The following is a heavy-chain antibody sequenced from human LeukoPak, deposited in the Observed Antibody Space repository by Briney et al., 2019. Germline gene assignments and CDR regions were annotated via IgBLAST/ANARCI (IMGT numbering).Heavy chain of an antibody. Sequence: GRSLRPSCAASGFTFSSYGMHWVRQAPGKGLEWVAVISYDGSNKYYADSVKGRFTISRDNSKNTLYLQMNSLRAEDTAVYYCAKDSLEYSSSPHNWFDPWGQGTLVTVSS. D-gene: IGHD6-13*01. J-gene: IGHJ5*02. CDR1: GFTFSSYG. V-gene: IGHV3-30*18. CDR3: AKDSLEYSSSPHNWFDP. CDR2: ISYDGSNK.